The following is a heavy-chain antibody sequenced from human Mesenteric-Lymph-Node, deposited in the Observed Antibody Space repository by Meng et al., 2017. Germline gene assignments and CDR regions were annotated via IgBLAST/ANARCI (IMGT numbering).Heavy chain of an antibody. V-gene: IGHV3-66*02. D-gene: IGHD1-26*01. CDR1: GFIFRNYR. Sequence: GGPLRLSCAASGFIFRNYRMNWVRQAPGKGLEWVSVLYSTGSSNYADSVKGRFTISIDTSKNTLYLQMNSLRPEDTAVYYCASQSGSGGYYMYYFDYWGQGTLVTVSS. CDR3: ASQSGSGGYYMYYFDY. CDR2: LYSTGSS. J-gene: IGHJ4*02.